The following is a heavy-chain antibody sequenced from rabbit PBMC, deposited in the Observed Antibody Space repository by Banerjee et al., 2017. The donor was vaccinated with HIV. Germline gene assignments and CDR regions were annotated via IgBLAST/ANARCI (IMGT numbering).Heavy chain of an antibody. CDR2: IDAGSGRT. D-gene: IGHD8-1*01. V-gene: IGHV1S45*01. J-gene: IGHJ4*01. Sequence: QEQLVEYGGDLVQPEGSLTLTCKASGFDSSISYYMCWVRQAPGKGLEWIACIDAGSGRTYYASWASGRFTISKTSSTTVTLQMTSLTAADTATYFCARGSSTASTYYDLWGPGTLVTVS. CDR1: GFDSSISYY. CDR3: ARGSSTASTYYDL.